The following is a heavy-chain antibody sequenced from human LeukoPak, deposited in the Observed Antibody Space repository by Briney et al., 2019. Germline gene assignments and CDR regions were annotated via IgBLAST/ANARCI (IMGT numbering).Heavy chain of an antibody. CDR3: ARGGRPYDSSGLYYFDY. CDR2: IIPILGIA. Sequence: ASVKVSCKASGGTFSSYAISWVRQAPGQGLEWMGRIIPILGIANYAQKFQGRVTITADKSTSTAYMELSSLRSEDTAVYYCARGGRPYDSSGLYYFDYWGQGTLVTVSS. V-gene: IGHV1-69*04. J-gene: IGHJ4*02. D-gene: IGHD3-22*01. CDR1: GGTFSSYA.